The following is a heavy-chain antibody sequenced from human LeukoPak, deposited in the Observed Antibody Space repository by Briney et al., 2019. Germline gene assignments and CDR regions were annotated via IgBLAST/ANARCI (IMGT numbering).Heavy chain of an antibody. V-gene: IGHV3-23*01. CDR2: ISDSGGDII. D-gene: IGHD3-10*01. J-gene: IGHJ5*02. Sequence: PGGSLRLSCVASGFSFRSFGMTWVRQAPGKGLEWVAAISDSGGDIIYYTDSVKVRFTISRDNSKNTVYLQMNSLRAEDTAIYYCAPRGVEAAWGQGTRVTVSS. CDR3: APRGVEAA. CDR1: GFSFRSFG.